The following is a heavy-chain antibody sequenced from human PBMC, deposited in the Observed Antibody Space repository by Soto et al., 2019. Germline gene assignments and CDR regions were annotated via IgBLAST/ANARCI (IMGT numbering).Heavy chain of an antibody. D-gene: IGHD4-4*01. CDR2: ISYDGRDK. CDR1: GFTFSSYA. Sequence: QVQLVESGGGVVQPGRSLRLSCAGSGFTFSSYAMHWVRQAPGKGLEWVAVISYDGRDKYYADSVKGRFTISRDNSKNTLYRQVNSLRGEDTAVYYCARQLTRIFDYWGQGTLVTVSS. J-gene: IGHJ4*02. CDR3: ARQLTRIFDY. V-gene: IGHV3-30*04.